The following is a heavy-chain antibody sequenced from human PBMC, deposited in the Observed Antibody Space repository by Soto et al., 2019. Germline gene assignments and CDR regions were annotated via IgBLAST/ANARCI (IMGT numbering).Heavy chain of an antibody. J-gene: IGHJ1*01. D-gene: IGHD3-22*01. CDR2: FYYSGST. CDR1: GGSISSGGYY. Sequence: SETLSLTCTVSGGSISSGGYYWSWIRQHPGKGLEWIGYFYYSGSTYYNPSLKSRVTISVDTSKNQFSLKLSSVTAADTAVYYCARDGGYMIPGGLQHWGQGTLVTVSS. CDR3: ARDGGYMIPGGLQH. V-gene: IGHV4-31*03.